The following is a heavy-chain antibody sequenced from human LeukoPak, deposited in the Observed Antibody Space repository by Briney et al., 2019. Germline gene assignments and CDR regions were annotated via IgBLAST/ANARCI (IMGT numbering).Heavy chain of an antibody. CDR3: ARDPGDIVVVPAALDY. CDR1: GFTFSSYG. V-gene: IGHV3-33*01. CDR2: IWYDGSNK. J-gene: IGHJ4*02. Sequence: TGGSLRLSCAASGFTFSSYGMHWVRQAPGKGLEWVAVIWYDGSNKYYADSVKGRFTISRDNSKNTLYLQMNSLRAEDTAVYYCARDPGDIVVVPAALDYWGQGTLVTVSS. D-gene: IGHD2-2*01.